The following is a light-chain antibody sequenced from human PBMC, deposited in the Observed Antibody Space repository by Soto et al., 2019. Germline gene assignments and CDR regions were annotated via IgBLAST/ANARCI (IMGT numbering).Light chain of an antibody. CDR2: KAS. J-gene: IGKJ1*01. Sequence: DIQMTQSPSTLSGSVGDRVTITCRASQTISSWFAWYQQKPVKAPKLLIYKASTLKSGFPSRFSGSGSGTEITLTISSLQPDDFATYYCQHYNSYSEAFGQGTKVDIK. CDR3: QHYNSYSEA. V-gene: IGKV1-5*03. CDR1: QTISSW.